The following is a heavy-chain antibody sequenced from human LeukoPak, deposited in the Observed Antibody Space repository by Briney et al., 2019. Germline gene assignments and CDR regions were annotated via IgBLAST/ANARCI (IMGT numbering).Heavy chain of an antibody. Sequence: ASVKVSYKASGYTFTSYGISWVRQAPEQGLEWMGWISAYNGNTNYAQKLQGRVTMTTDTSTSTAYMELRSLRSDDTAVYYCAREGPQGYYDFWSGYYKMGSDDAFDIWGQGTMVTVSS. J-gene: IGHJ3*02. CDR3: AREGPQGYYDFWSGYYKMGSDDAFDI. D-gene: IGHD3-3*01. CDR1: GYTFTSYG. CDR2: ISAYNGNT. V-gene: IGHV1-18*01.